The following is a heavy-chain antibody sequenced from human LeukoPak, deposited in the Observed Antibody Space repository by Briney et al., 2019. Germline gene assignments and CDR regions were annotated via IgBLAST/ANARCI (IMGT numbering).Heavy chain of an antibody. D-gene: IGHD1-26*01. CDR1: GYSISSGYY. CDR2: IYHSGST. V-gene: IGHV4-38-2*02. CDR3: VRDGGGAPDS. J-gene: IGHJ4*02. Sequence: PSETQSLTCTVSGYSISSGYYWGWIRQPPGKGLEWIGSIYHSGSTYYNPSLKSRVTISVDTSKNQFSLKLSSVTAADTAVYYCVRDGGGAPDSWGQGTLVTVSS.